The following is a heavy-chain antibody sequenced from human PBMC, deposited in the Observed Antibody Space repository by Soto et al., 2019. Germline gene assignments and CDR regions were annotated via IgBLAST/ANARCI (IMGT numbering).Heavy chain of an antibody. Sequence: QITLKESGPTLVRPAQTLTLTCDFSGFSRSTYHMGVAWIRQPPGKALEWLALIYWDDDKRYSPSLKDRLAISKDASSNQVVLTITNMDPGDTATYFCAHAGDYDLLTFDHWGPGTLVTVSS. J-gene: IGHJ4*02. D-gene: IGHD4-17*01. CDR1: GFSRSTYHMG. V-gene: IGHV2-5*02. CDR3: AHAGDYDLLTFDH. CDR2: IYWDDDK.